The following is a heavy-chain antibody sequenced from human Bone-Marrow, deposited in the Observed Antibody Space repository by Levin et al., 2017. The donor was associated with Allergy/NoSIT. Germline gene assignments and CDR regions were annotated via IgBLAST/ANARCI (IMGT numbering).Heavy chain of an antibody. Sequence: GGSLRLSCAASGFTFSSYGMHWVRQAPGKGLEWVAVISYDGSNKYYADSVKGRFTISRDNSKNTLYLQMNSLRAEDTAVYYCAKDKDIAFDYWGQGTLVTVSS. CDR2: ISYDGSNK. V-gene: IGHV3-30*18. J-gene: IGHJ4*02. D-gene: IGHD2-15*01. CDR3: AKDKDIAFDY. CDR1: GFTFSSYG.